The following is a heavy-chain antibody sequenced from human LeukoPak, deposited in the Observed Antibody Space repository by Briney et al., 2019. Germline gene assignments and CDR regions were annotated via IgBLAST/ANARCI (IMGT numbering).Heavy chain of an antibody. V-gene: IGHV4-4*02. J-gene: IGHJ5*02. CDR3: ARTEMAAAGLNWFDP. CDR1: GAPLSSSYW. CDR2: VYYSGST. Sequence: SETLSLTCAVSGAPLSSSYWWSWVRQPPGKGLEWIGQVYYSGSTYYNPSPKSRVTISVDTSKNQFSLKLSSVTAADTAVYYCARTEMAAAGLNWFDPWGQGTLVTVSS. D-gene: IGHD6-13*01.